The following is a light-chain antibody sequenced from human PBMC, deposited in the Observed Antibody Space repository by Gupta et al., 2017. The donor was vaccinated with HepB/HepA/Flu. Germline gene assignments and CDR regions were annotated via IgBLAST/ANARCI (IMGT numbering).Light chain of an antibody. Sequence: EIVLTQFPATLSLSPGERATLSCRASQSVGSYLAWYQQKPGQAPRLLINDASNRATGIPARFSGSGSGTDFTLTINSLEPEDFAIYYCQQRSEWPIAFGQGTRVEIK. CDR3: QQRSEWPIA. CDR1: QSVGSY. J-gene: IGKJ5*01. CDR2: DAS. V-gene: IGKV3-11*01.